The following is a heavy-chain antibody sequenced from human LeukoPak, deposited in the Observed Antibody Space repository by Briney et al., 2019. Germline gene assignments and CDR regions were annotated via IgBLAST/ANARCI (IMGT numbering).Heavy chain of an antibody. J-gene: IGHJ4*02. Sequence: GGSLRLSCSASGFTFSSYAMHWVRQAPGKGLEYVSGISINGGSTDYADSVKGRFTISRDNSKNTVYLQMSSLRAEDTAVYYCVKDSPAYYDFWSGYYTGFDYWGQGTLVTVSS. CDR2: ISINGGST. D-gene: IGHD3-3*01. CDR1: GFTFSSYA. CDR3: VKDSPAYYDFWSGYYTGFDY. V-gene: IGHV3-64D*06.